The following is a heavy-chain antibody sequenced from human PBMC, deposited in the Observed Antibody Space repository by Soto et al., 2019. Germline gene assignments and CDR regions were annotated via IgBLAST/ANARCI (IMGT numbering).Heavy chain of an antibody. D-gene: IGHD2-8*02. CDR1: GGSISSGGYS. CDR2: IYHSGGT. Sequence: QLQLQESGSGLVKPSQTLSLTCAVSGGSISSGGYSWNWIRQLPGKGLEWIGYIYHSGGTLYNPSLKGRVTVSVDKSRHQFSLTLTSVTAADTAVYYCGRDSLTGNWFDPWGQGTLVTVSS. J-gene: IGHJ5*02. CDR3: GRDSLTGNWFDP. V-gene: IGHV4-30-2*06.